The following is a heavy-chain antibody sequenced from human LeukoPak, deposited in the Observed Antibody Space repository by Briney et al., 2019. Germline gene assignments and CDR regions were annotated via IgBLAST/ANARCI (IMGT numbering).Heavy chain of an antibody. CDR3: ARLDEYSSSSRYYGMDV. D-gene: IGHD6-6*01. J-gene: IGHJ6*02. CDR2: IIPIFGTA. Sequence: SVXVSCKASGGTFXXYGISWVRQAPGQGLEWMGGIIPIFGTANYAQKFQGRVTITADESTSTAYMELSSLRSEDTAVYYCARLDEYSSSSRYYGMDVWGQGTTVTVSS. V-gene: IGHV1-69*13. CDR1: GGTFXXYG.